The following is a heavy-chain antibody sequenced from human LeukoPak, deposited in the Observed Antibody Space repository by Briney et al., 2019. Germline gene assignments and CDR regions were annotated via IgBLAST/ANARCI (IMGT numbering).Heavy chain of an antibody. V-gene: IGHV3-23*01. CDR3: AIISGWYFDPTDY. J-gene: IGHJ4*02. Sequence: PGGSLRLSCAASGFTFSSYAMSWVRQAPGKGLEWGSAISGSGGSTYYADSVKGRFTISRDNSKNTLYLQMNSLRAEDTAVYYCAIISGWYFDPTDYWGQGTLVTVSS. CDR1: GFTFSSYA. CDR2: ISGSGGST. D-gene: IGHD6-19*01.